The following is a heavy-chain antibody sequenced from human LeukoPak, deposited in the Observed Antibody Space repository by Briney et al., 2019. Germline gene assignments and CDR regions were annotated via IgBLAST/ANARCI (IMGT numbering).Heavy chain of an antibody. CDR2: ISAYTGQT. V-gene: IGHV1-18*04. D-gene: IGHD6-19*01. CDR1: GYTFTNYG. CDR3: ARGPGIDVAGVFDY. J-gene: IGHJ4*02. Sequence: ASVKVSCKASGYTFTNYGITWVRQAPGQGLEWMGWISAYTGQTKYLQKMRGRVTMTTDTSTNTAYMELRSLTSDDTAVYYCARGPGIDVAGVFDYWGKGSLVIVSS.